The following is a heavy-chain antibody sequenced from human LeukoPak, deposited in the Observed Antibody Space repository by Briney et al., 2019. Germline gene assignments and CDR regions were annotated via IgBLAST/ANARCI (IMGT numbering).Heavy chain of an antibody. J-gene: IGHJ6*02. CDR3: ARGGGGSYGMDV. CDR1: GFTFSSYS. D-gene: IGHD3-16*01. Sequence: PGGSLRLSCAASGFTFSSYSMNWVRQAPGKGLEWVSSISSSSSYIYYADSVKGRFTISRDNAKNSLYLQMNSLRAEDTAVYYCARGGGGSYGMDVWGQGTTVTVSS. V-gene: IGHV3-21*01. CDR2: ISSSSSYI.